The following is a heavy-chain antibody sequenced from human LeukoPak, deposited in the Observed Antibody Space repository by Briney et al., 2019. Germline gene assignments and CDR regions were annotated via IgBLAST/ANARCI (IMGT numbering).Heavy chain of an antibody. Sequence: SETLSLTCTVSGGSISNSRFYWGWIRQPPGKGLEWIGTIYYNGNAYYNPSLKSRVTISVDTSKSQFSLKLSSVTAADTAVYYCASVRELWFGELFPDYWGQGTLVTVSS. CDR2: IYYNGNA. CDR3: ASVRELWFGELFPDY. V-gene: IGHV4-39*01. CDR1: GGSISNSRFY. J-gene: IGHJ4*02. D-gene: IGHD3-10*01.